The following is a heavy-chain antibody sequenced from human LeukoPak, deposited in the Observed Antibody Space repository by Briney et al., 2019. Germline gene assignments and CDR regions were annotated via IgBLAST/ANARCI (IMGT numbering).Heavy chain of an antibody. CDR3: ARETTADFYYYYMDV. CDR2: IKPDGSEK. CDR1: GFTFSSFW. D-gene: IGHD4-11*01. Sequence: GGSLRLSCAAPGFTFSSFWMSWVRQAPGTGLEWVGNIKPDGSEKYYMDSVKGRFTISRDNAKNALYLQMNSLRAEDTAVYYCARETTADFYYYYMDVWGKGTTVTVSS. V-gene: IGHV3-7*01. J-gene: IGHJ6*03.